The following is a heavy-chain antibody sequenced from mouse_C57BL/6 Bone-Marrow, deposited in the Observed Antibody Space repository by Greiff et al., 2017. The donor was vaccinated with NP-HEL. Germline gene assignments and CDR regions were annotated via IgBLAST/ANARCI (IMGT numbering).Heavy chain of an antibody. CDR2: IYPRSGNT. D-gene: IGHD1-1*01. V-gene: IGHV1-81*01. J-gene: IGHJ4*01. CDR3: ARSSLFGYYAMDY. CDR1: GYTFTSYG. Sequence: QVQLKESGAELARPGASVKLSCKASGYTFTSYGISWVKQRTGQGLEWIGEIYPRSGNTYYNEKFKGKATLTADKSSSTAYMELRSLTSEDSAVYFCARSSLFGYYAMDYWGQGTSVTVSS.